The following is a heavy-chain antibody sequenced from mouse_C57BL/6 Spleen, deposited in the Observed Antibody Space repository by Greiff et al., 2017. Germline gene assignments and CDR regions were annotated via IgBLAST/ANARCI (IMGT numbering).Heavy chain of an antibody. CDR1: GYTFTSYW. CDR3: ARSSVVAKGDY. V-gene: IGHV1-64*01. D-gene: IGHD1-1*01. CDR2: IHPNSGST. J-gene: IGHJ2*01. Sequence: QVQLQQPGAELVKPGASVKLSCKASGYTFTSYWMHWVKQRPGQGLEWIGMIHPNSGSTNYNEKLKSKATLTVDKSSSTAYMQLSRLTSEDSAVYYCARSSVVAKGDYWGQGTTLTVSS.